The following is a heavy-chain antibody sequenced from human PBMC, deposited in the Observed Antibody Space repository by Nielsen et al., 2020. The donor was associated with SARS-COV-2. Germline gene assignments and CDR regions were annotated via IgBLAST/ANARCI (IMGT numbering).Heavy chain of an antibody. CDR2: IYPGDSET. J-gene: IGHJ5*02. D-gene: IGHD2-2*01. CDR1: GYTFTSYW. Sequence: GYSLPHSCKGSGYTFTSYWIGWVRQMPGKGLEWMGIIYPGDSETRYSPSFQGQVTISADKSISTAYLQWSSLKASDTAMYYCARLPEKIVVVPAAPFDPWGQGTLVTVSS. CDR3: ARLPEKIVVVPAAPFDP. V-gene: IGHV5-51*01.